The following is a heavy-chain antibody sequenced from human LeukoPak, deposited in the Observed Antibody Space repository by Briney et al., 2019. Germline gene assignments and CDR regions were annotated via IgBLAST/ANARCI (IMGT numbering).Heavy chain of an antibody. CDR3: ARDPTSEMSVPHYFDD. CDR1: GGAFSGYH. CDR2: VNHRGMT. J-gene: IGHJ4*02. V-gene: IGHV4-34*01. Sequence: SETLSLTCAVYGGAFSGYHWNWIRQAPGKGLEWIGEVNHRGMTNYNPSLKSRVIISADTSKNQFSLKSDSVTAADTAIYYCARDPTSEMSVPHYFDDWGQGTLVTVSS. D-gene: IGHD5-24*01.